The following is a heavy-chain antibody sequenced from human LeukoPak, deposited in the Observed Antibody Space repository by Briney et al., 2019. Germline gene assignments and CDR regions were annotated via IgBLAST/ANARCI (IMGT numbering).Heavy chain of an antibody. CDR3: AKESYSNLG. V-gene: IGHV3-23*01. CDR2: ISGSGGST. D-gene: IGHD1-26*01. CDR1: GFTFSSSW. Sequence: GGSLRPSCVASGFTFSSSWMSWVRQAPGKGLEWVSAISGSGGSTYYADSVKGRFTISRDNSKNTLYLQMNSLRAEDTAVYYCAKESYSNLGWGQGTLVTVSS. J-gene: IGHJ4*02.